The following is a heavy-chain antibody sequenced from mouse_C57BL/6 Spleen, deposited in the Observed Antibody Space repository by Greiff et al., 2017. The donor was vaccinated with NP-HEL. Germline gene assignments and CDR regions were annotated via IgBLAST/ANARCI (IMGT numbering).Heavy chain of an antibody. CDR3: AKNDVYGYDGAWFAY. CDR2: IWRGGST. V-gene: IGHV2-5*01. J-gene: IGHJ3*01. D-gene: IGHD2-2*01. Sequence: QVQLQQSGPGLVQPSQSLSITCTVSGFSLTSYGVHWVRQSPGKGLEWLGVIWRGGSTDYNAAFMSRLSITKDNSKSQVFFKMNSLQADDTAIYYCAKNDVYGYDGAWFAYWGQGTLVTVSA. CDR1: GFSLTSYG.